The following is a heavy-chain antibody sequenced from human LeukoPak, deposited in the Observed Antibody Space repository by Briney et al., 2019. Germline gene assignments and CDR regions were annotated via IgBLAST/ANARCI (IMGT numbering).Heavy chain of an antibody. V-gene: IGHV4-59*01. CDR2: IYYSGST. J-gene: IGHJ5*02. Sequence: SETLSLTCTVSGGSISSYYWSWIRQPPGKGLEWIGYIYYSGSTNYSPSLESRVTISVDTSKNQFSLKLSSVTAADTAVYYCARDVNIGMFDPWGQGTLVTVSS. CDR1: GGSISSYY. D-gene: IGHD3-16*02. CDR3: ARDVNIGMFDP.